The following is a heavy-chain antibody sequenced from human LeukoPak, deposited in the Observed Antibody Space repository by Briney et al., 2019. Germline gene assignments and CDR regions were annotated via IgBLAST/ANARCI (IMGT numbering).Heavy chain of an antibody. CDR2: MNPNSGNT. V-gene: IGHV1-8*01. CDR3: ARGGHCSSTSCYNFDY. CDR1: GYTFTSYD. J-gene: IGHJ4*02. D-gene: IGHD2-2*02. Sequence: GASVKVSCKASGYTFTSYDINWMRQATGQGLEWMGWMNPNSGNTGYAQKFQGRVTMTRNTSISTAYMELSSLRSEDTAVYYCARGGHCSSTSCYNFDYWGQGTLVTVSS.